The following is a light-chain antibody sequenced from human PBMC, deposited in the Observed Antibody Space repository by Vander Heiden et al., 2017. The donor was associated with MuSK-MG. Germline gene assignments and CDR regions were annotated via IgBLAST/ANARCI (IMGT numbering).Light chain of an antibody. CDR2: DVS. CDR1: SSDVGGYND. J-gene: IGLJ2*01. V-gene: IGLV2-11*01. Sequence: QSALTQPRSVSGSPGQSVTISCTGSSSDVGGYNDDSWYQQHPGKAPKLMIYDVSKRPSGVPDRFSGSKSGNTASLTISGLQAEDEADYYCCSYAGSYTFLFGGGTKLTVL. CDR3: CSYAGSYTFL.